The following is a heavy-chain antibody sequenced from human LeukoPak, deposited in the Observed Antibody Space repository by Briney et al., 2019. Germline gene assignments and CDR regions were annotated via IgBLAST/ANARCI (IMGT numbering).Heavy chain of an antibody. D-gene: IGHD2-8*01. CDR2: ISGSGDST. J-gene: IGHJ3*02. CDR3: AAHCTNGVCYTGWGAFDI. CDR1: GFTFSSSA. Sequence: GGSLRLSCAASGFTFSSSAMSWVRQAPGKGLEWVSSISGSGDSTYYADSVKGRFTISRDNSKNTLYLQMNSLRAEDTAVYYCAAHCTNGVCYTGWGAFDIWGQGTMVTVSS. V-gene: IGHV3-23*01.